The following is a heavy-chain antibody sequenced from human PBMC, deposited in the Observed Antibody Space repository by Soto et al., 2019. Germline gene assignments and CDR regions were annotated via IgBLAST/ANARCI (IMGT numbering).Heavy chain of an antibody. J-gene: IGHJ5*02. Sequence: SETLSLTCDVSGGSINRGGYSWSWVRQPPGKGLEWIGYIYQSGSTYYNPSLKSRVTISIDRSKNQFFLSLSSVTAADTAVYYCARGEGSSYDRLYNWFDPWGQGTLVTVSS. D-gene: IGHD6-13*01. CDR3: ARGEGSSYDRLYNWFDP. V-gene: IGHV4-30-2*01. CDR1: GGSINRGGYS. CDR2: IYQSGST.